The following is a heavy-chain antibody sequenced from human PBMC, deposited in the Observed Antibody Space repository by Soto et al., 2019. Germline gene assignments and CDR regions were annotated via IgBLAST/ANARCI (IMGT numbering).Heavy chain of an antibody. J-gene: IGHJ6*02. V-gene: IGHV4-31*03. CDR1: GGSISSGGYY. Sequence: SETLSLTCTVSGGSISSGGYYWSWIRQHPGKGLEWIGYIYYSGSTYYNPSLKSRVTISVDTSKNQFSLKLSSVTAADTAVYYCARDQAYPYYGMDVWGQGTTVTVSS. CDR2: IYYSGST. CDR3: ARDQAYPYYGMDV.